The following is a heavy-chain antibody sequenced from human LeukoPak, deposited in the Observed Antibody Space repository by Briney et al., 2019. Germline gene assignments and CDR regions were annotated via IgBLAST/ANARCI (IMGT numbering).Heavy chain of an antibody. CDR3: ARVAAKTVDY. CDR2: IYSRGST. CDR1: GGSVSSDY. V-gene: IGHV4-59*02. Sequence: SETLSLTCTVSGGSVSSDYWNWIRQPPGKGLEWIGYIYSRGSTDYNPSLKSRVAISVDTSKNQFSLKLSYVTAADTAVYYCARVAAKTVDYWGQGTLVTVSS. J-gene: IGHJ4*02. D-gene: IGHD2-15*01.